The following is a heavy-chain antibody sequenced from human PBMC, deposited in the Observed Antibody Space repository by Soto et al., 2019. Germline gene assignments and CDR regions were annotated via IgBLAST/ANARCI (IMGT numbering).Heavy chain of an antibody. CDR1: GFTFISYG. CDR3: AKARSGSWHEGYYFDN. J-gene: IGHJ4*02. Sequence: QVQLVESGGGVVQPGRSLRLSCAASGFTFISYGMHWVRQAPSKGLEWLAVMSYDGRDKYYADSVRGRFTISRDNSKNTVYLQLNSLRVEDTAVYYCAKARSGSWHEGYYFDNWGQGTLVTVSS. CDR2: MSYDGRDK. D-gene: IGHD2-15*01. V-gene: IGHV3-30*18.